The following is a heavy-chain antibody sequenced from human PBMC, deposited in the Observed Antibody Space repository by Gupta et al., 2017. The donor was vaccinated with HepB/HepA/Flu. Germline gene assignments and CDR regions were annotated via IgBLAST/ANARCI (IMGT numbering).Heavy chain of an antibody. CDR1: GFTFSSYA. J-gene: IGHJ1*01. CDR3: ARARDSSGYYPGVGFQH. D-gene: IGHD3-22*01. CDR2: ISYDGSNK. Sequence: QVQLVESGGGVVQPGRSLRLSCAASGFTFSSYAMHWVRQAPGKGLEWVAVISYDGSNKYYADSVKGRFTISRDNSKNTLYLQMNSLRAEDTAVYYCARARDSSGYYPGVGFQHWGQGTLVTVSS. V-gene: IGHV3-30-3*01.